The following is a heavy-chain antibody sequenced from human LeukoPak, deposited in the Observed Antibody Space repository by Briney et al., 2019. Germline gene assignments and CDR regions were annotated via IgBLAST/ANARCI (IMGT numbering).Heavy chain of an antibody. Sequence: GGSLRLSCAASGFTFSSYAMHWVRQAPGKGLEWVGVISYDGSNKYYADSVKGRFTISRDNSKNTLYLQMNSLRAEDTAVYYCARDDLSDYYGSGSYYLYWGQGTLVTVSS. CDR2: ISYDGSNK. J-gene: IGHJ4*02. CDR3: ARDDLSDYYGSGSYYLY. CDR1: GFTFSSYA. D-gene: IGHD3-10*01. V-gene: IGHV3-30*04.